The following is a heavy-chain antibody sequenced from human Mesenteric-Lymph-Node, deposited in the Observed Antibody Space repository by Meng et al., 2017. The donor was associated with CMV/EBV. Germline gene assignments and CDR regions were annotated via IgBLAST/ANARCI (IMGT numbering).Heavy chain of an antibody. D-gene: IGHD1-26*01. CDR2: MYPGSSDT. CDR1: GYRFSSHW. Sequence: GESLKISCQASGYRFSSHWIGWVRQIPGKGLEWLGIMYPGSSDTRYSPSFQGQVTISVDKSTSTAYLKWSSLKASDTAIYYCARRVAATDLTGDYGMDVWGQGTSVTVSS. CDR3: ARRVAATDLTGDYGMDV. J-gene: IGHJ6*02. V-gene: IGHV5-51*01.